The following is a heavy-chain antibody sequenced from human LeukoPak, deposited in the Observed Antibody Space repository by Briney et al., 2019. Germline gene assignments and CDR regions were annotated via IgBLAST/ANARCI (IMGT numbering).Heavy chain of an antibody. CDR1: GFTFSSYS. CDR2: ISSSSSYI. J-gene: IGHJ1*01. Sequence: PGGSLRLSCAASGFTFSSYSMNWVRQAPGKGLEWVSSISSSSSYIYYADSVKGRFTISRDNAKNSLYLQMNSLRAEDTAVYYCARDGRVPAAYGYFQHWGQGTLVTVSS. D-gene: IGHD2-2*01. CDR3: ARDGRVPAAYGYFQH. V-gene: IGHV3-21*01.